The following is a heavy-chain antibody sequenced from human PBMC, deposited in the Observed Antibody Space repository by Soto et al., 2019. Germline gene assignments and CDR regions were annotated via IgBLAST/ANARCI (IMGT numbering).Heavy chain of an antibody. V-gene: IGHV4-4*07. J-gene: IGHJ4*02. Sequence: SETLSLTCPVSGYSISIGNYWGWIRQPAGKGLEWIGRIHTGGSTNYNPSLKSRVTLSVDTSKNQFSLKLRSVTAADTAVYYCARASLLGSSPHFDCWGQGTLVTVSS. CDR2: IHTGGST. CDR1: GYSISIGNY. CDR3: ARASLLGSSPHFDC. D-gene: IGHD1-26*01.